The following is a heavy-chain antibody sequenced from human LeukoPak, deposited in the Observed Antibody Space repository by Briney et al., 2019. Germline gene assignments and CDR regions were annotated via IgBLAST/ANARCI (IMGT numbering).Heavy chain of an antibody. V-gene: IGHV1-8*01. CDR2: MNPNSGNT. CDR3: ARSGYCSSTSCFNWFDP. CDR1: GYTFTSYD. Sequence: ASVKVSCKASGYTFTSYDINWVRQATGQGLEWMGWMNPNSGNTGYAQKFQGRVTMTRNTSISTAYMELSSLRSEDTAVYYCARSGYCSSTSCFNWFDPWGQGTLVTVSS. D-gene: IGHD2-2*01. J-gene: IGHJ5*02.